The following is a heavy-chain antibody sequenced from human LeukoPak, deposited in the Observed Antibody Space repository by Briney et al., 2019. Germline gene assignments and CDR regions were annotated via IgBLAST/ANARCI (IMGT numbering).Heavy chain of an antibody. CDR1: GGSISSYY. V-gene: IGHV4-59*01. CDR2: IYYSGST. D-gene: IGHD5-24*01. J-gene: IGHJ4*02. Sequence: SETLSLTCTVSGGSISSYYWSWIRQPPGKGLEWIGYIYYSGSTNYNPSLKSRVTISVDTSKNQFSLKLSSVTAADTAVYYCARGNPQPRGRGWLQNPRIDYWGQGTLVTVSS. CDR3: ARGNPQPRGRGWLQNPRIDY.